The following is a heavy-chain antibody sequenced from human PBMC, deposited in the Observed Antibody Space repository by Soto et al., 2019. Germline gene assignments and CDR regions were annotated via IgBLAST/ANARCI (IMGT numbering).Heavy chain of an antibody. D-gene: IGHD6-19*01. CDR2: IWYDGSNK. J-gene: IGHJ4*02. V-gene: IGHV3-33*08. CDR3: ARTNSSGFYFDY. CDR1: GFTFSSYA. Sequence: HPGGSLRLSCAASGFTFSSYAMSWVRQAPGKGLEWVAVIWYDGSNKYYADSAKGRFTISRDNSKNTLYLQMNSLRAEDTAVYYCARTNSSGFYFDYWGQGTLVTVSS.